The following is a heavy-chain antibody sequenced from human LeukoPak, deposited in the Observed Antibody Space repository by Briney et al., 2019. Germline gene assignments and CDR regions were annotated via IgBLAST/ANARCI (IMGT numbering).Heavy chain of an antibody. CDR1: GFTFSDYY. Sequence: GGSLRLSCAASGFTFSDYYTSWIRQAPGKGLEWVSYISSSSSYTNYADSVKGRFTISRDNAKNSLYLQMNSLRAEDTAVYYCARVPNYYGSGSPDAFDIWGQGTMVTVSS. V-gene: IGHV3-11*05. D-gene: IGHD3-10*01. CDR2: ISSSSSYT. J-gene: IGHJ3*02. CDR3: ARVPNYYGSGSPDAFDI.